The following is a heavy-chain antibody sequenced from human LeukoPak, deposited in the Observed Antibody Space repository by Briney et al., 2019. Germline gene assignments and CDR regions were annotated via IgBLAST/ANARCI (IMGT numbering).Heavy chain of an antibody. J-gene: IGHJ3*02. CDR3: ARLSGSPWI. D-gene: IGHD1-26*01. CDR2: ISDSGNT. V-gene: IGHV4-59*08. CDR1: GVSISSYY. Sequence: SETLSLTCTVTGVSISSYYWSWIRQPPGKGLEWIGYISDSGNTTYNPSLKSRVTISEDTSKNQFSLKPSSVTAADTAVYYCARLSGSPWIWGQGTMVTVSS.